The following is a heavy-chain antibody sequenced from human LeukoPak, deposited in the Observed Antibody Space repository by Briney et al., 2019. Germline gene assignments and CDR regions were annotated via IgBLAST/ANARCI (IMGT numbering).Heavy chain of an antibody. CDR2: IWYDGSNK. CDR3: ASGGIGTKYYYDSRDAFDI. Sequence: LPGRSLRLSCAASGFTFSTYGMHWVRQAPGKGLEWVAVIWYDGSNKYYADSVKGRFTISRDNSKNTLYLQMNSLRAEDTAVYYCASGGIGTKYYYDSRDAFDIWGQGTMVTVSS. D-gene: IGHD3-22*01. CDR1: GFTFSTYG. J-gene: IGHJ3*02. V-gene: IGHV3-33*01.